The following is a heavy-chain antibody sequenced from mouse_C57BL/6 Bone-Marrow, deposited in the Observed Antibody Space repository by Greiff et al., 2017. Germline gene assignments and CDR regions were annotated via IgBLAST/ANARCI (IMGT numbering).Heavy chain of an antibody. CDR1: GYAFSSYW. CDR3: AIRDIYYDYE. CDR2: IYPGDGDT. Sequence: LQQSGASVKISCNASGYAFSSYWMNWVKQRPGKGLERNGQIYPGDGDTNYNGKFKGKATLTADKSSSTTYMQLSSLTSEVSAVYFCAIRDIYYDYEWGQGTPLTVSS. D-gene: IGHD2-4*01. V-gene: IGHV1-80*01. J-gene: IGHJ2*01.